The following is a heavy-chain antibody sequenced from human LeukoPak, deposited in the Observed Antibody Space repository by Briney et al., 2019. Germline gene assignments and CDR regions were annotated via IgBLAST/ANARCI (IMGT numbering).Heavy chain of an antibody. Sequence: GGSLRLSCAASGFTFSSYAMHWVRQAPGKGLEYVSAISSNGGSTYYANSVKGRFTISRDNSKNTLYLQMGSLRAEDMAVYYCARGIAVASGAFDIWAQGTMVTVSS. J-gene: IGHJ3*02. CDR2: ISSNGGST. D-gene: IGHD6-19*01. V-gene: IGHV3-64*01. CDR3: ARGIAVASGAFDI. CDR1: GFTFSSYA.